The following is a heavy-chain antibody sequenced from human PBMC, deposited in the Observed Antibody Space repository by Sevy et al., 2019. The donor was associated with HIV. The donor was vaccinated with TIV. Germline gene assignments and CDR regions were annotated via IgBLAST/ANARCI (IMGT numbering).Heavy chain of an antibody. J-gene: IGHJ6*03. CDR1: GFTFSNSW. Sequence: GGSLRLSCAASGFTFSNSWMSWVRQAPGKGLEWVGRIKSKTDGGTTDYAAPVKARFTISRDDSKNTLYLQMNSLNTDDTAGYYCTTGVGGGANTGYYYYYMDVWGKGTTVTVSS. V-gene: IGHV3-15*01. D-gene: IGHD1-26*01. CDR2: IKSKTDGGTT. CDR3: TTGVGGGANTGYYYYYMDV.